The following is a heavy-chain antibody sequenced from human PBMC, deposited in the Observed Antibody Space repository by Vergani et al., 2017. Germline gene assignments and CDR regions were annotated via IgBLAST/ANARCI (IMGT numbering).Heavy chain of an antibody. CDR2: IYPGDSDT. CDR3: ARSAIGYCSSTSCSGGAFDI. D-gene: IGHD2-2*01. Sequence: EVQLEQSGAAVKKPGESLEISCKGSGYSFTSYWIGWVRQMPGKGLEWMGIIYPGDSDTRYSPSFQGQVTISADKSISTAYLQWRSLKASDTAMYYCARSAIGYCSSTSCSGGAFDIWGQGTMVTVSS. V-gene: IGHV5-51*03. J-gene: IGHJ3*02. CDR1: GYSFTSYW.